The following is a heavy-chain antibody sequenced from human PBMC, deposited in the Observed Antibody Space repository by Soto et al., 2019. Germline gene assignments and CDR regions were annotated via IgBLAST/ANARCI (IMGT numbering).Heavy chain of an antibody. V-gene: IGHV4-4*02. CDR2: IYHSGST. J-gene: IGHJ6*03. CDR3: ASTIAAVPDYYYYMDV. D-gene: IGHD6-13*01. CDR1: SGSISSSNW. Sequence: SETLSLTCAVSSGSISSSNWWSWVRQPPGKGLEWIGEIYHSGSTNYNPSLKSRVTISVDKSKNQFSLKLSSVTAAYTAVYYCASTIAAVPDYYYYMDVWGKGTTVTSP.